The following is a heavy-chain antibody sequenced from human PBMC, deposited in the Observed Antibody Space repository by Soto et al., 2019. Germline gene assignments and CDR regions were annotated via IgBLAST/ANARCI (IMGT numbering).Heavy chain of an antibody. CDR1: GLYISSGVYY. Sequence: SETMSLTCTFSGLYISSGVYYLSWKRQHPGKGLEWIGYIYYSGSTYYNPSLKSRVTISVDTSKNQFSLKLSSVTAADTAVYYCARLTNWNEKWWSDAAFDILVQGTMVTVS. J-gene: IGHJ3*02. V-gene: IGHV4-31*03. CDR2: IYYSGST. CDR3: ARLTNWNEKWWSDAAFDI. D-gene: IGHD1-20*01.